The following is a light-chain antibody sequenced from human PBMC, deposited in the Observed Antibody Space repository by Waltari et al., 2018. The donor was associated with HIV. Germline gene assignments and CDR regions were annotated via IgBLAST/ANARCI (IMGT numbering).Light chain of an antibody. J-gene: IGLJ2*01. CDR3: AAWDDSLNGPV. V-gene: IGLV1-44*01. CDR1: SSNIGSNP. Sequence: QSVLTQPPSASGTPGQRVTISCSGSSSNIGSNPVNWYQQLPGTAPNLLIYSQNRRPAGVHDRFSGSKSGTSASLAISGLQSEDEADYYCAAWDDSLNGPVFGGGTKLTVL. CDR2: SQN.